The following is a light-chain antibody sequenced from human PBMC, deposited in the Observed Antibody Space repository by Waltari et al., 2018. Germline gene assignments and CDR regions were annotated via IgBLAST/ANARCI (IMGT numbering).Light chain of an antibody. J-gene: IGKJ1*01. Sequence: DIQMTQSPSTLSASVGDRVTITCRASQSISSWLAWYQQKPGKAPKLLIYKASSLESGVPSRFSGSGSGTEFTPTISSLQPDDFATYYCQQYNSYPTFGQGTKVEIK. V-gene: IGKV1-5*03. CDR3: QQYNSYPT. CDR1: QSISSW. CDR2: KAS.